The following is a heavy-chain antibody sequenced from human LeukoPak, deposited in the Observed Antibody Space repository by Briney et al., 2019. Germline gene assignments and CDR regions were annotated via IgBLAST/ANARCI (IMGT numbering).Heavy chain of an antibody. CDR3: ARVDSGGGGWFDP. CDR1: GGSISSYY. J-gene: IGHJ5*02. Sequence: SETLSLTCTVSGGSISSYYWSWIRQPPGKGLEWIGYIYTSGSTNCNPSLKSRVTISVDTSKNQFSLKLSSVTAAGTAVYYCARVDSGGGGWFDPWGQGTLVTVSS. V-gene: IGHV4-4*09. CDR2: IYTSGST. D-gene: IGHD3-10*01.